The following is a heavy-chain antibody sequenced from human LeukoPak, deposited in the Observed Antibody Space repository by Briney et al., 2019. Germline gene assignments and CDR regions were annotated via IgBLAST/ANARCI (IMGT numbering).Heavy chain of an antibody. D-gene: IGHD4-17*01. CDR3: AKESTVTPGNVNWFDP. V-gene: IGHV3-23*01. J-gene: IGHJ5*02. CDR1: GFTFSTYG. Sequence: GGTLRLSCEVSGFTFSTYGMSWVRQAPGKGLEWVSAITGSGGRTYYADSVKGRFTISRDNSKNTLYLQMNSLRAEDTAVYYCAKESTVTPGNVNWFDPWGQGTLVTVSS. CDR2: ITGSGGRT.